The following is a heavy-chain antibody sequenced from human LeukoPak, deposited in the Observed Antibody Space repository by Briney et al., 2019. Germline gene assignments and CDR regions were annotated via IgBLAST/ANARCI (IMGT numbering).Heavy chain of an antibody. D-gene: IGHD1-26*01. CDR2: IYSSGST. J-gene: IGHJ3*02. V-gene: IGHV4-61*02. Sequence: SETLSLTCTVSGGSISSGSYYWSWIRQPAGKGLEWIGRIYSSGSTNYNPSLKSRVTISVDTSKNQFSLKLSSVTAADTAVYYCARRPRGNYYDAFDIWGQGTMVTVSS. CDR3: ARRPRGNYYDAFDI. CDR1: GGSISSGSYY.